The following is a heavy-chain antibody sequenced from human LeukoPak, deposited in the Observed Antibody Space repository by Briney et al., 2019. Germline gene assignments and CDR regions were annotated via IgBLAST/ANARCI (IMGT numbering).Heavy chain of an antibody. J-gene: IGHJ6*03. CDR2: IKQDGNEK. D-gene: IGHD2-2*01. CDR3: AREEQYQLPPKHFYFYMDV. CDR1: GFTVSSNY. V-gene: IGHV3-7*01. Sequence: GGSLRLSCAASGFTVSSNYMSWVRQAPGKGLEWVANIKQDGNEKNYVDSVKGRFTISRDNAKNSLSLQMNSLRAEDTAVYYCAREEQYQLPPKHFYFYMDVWGRGAAVIVAS.